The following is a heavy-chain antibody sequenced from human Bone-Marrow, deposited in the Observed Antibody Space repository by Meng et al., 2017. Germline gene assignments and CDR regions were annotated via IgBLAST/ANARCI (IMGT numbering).Heavy chain of an antibody. V-gene: IGHV3-9*01. CDR2: ISWNSGSI. CDR1: GFTFDEYA. CDR3: ANLGAY. D-gene: IGHD3-16*01. Sequence: SLKISCAASGFTFDEYAMQWIRQAPGKGLEWVSGISWNSGSIGYADSVKGRFTISRDNTKNSLYLQMNSLRTEDTALYYCANLGAYWGQGTLVTVSS. J-gene: IGHJ1*01.